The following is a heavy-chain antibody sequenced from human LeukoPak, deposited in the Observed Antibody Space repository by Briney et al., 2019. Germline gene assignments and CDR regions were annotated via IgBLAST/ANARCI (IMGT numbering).Heavy chain of an antibody. D-gene: IGHD3-9*01. CDR1: GFTFSNYE. CDR2: ISSSSSYT. CDR3: ARDVGYYGILTGSIDY. J-gene: IGHJ4*02. Sequence: GGSLRLSCAASGFTFSNYEMHWVRQAPGKGLEWVSPISSSSSYTYYADSVKGRFTISRDNAKKSLYLQMNSLRGEDTAVYYCARDVGYYGILTGSIDYWGQGILVTVSS. V-gene: IGHV3-21*01.